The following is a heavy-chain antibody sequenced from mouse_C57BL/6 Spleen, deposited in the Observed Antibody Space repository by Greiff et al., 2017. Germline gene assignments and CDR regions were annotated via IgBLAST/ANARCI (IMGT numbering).Heavy chain of an antibody. V-gene: IGHV1-4*01. CDR2: INPSSGYT. Sequence: VKLQESGAELARPGASVKMSCKASGYTFTSYTMHWVKQRPGQGLEWIGYINPSSGYTKYNQKFKDKATLTADKSSSTAYMQLSSLTSEDSAVYYCARGNYGNDFDCWGQGTTLTVAS. D-gene: IGHD2-1*01. CDR3: ARGNYGNDFDC. CDR1: GYTFTSYT. J-gene: IGHJ2*01.